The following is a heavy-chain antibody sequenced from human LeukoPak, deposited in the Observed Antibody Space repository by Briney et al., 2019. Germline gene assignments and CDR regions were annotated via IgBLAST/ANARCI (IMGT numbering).Heavy chain of an antibody. CDR2: VSYDGGSK. CDR3: ARVREQLVSPFLGLYYYYMDV. D-gene: IGHD6-13*01. J-gene: IGHJ6*03. V-gene: IGHV3-30-3*01. Sequence: GGSLRLSCAASGFAFSSYAMHWVRQGPGKGLEWVALVSYDGGSKYYADSVKGRITISRDNSKNTLHLQMNSLRTEDTAVYYCARVREQLVSPFLGLYYYYMDVWGKGTTVTVSS. CDR1: GFAFSSYA.